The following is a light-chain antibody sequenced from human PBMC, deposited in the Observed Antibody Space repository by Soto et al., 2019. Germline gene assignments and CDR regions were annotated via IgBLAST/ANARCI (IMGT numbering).Light chain of an antibody. CDR1: SSDVGSYNI. CDR3: CSYAGSSTFEV. Sequence: QSALTQPASVSGSPGQSITISCTGTSSDVGSYNIVSWYQQHPGKAPKLMIYEVSKRPSGVSNRFSGSKSGNTASLTISGLQAEDEADYYCCSYAGSSTFEVFGGGTKLTVL. CDR2: EVS. V-gene: IGLV2-23*02. J-gene: IGLJ3*02.